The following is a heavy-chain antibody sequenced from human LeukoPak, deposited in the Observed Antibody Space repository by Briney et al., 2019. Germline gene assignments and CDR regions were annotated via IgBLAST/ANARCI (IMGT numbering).Heavy chain of an antibody. J-gene: IGHJ3*02. Sequence: GGSLRLSCAASRFTFSSYAMSWVRQAPGKGLEWVSAISGSGGSTYYADSVKGRFTISRDNAKNSLYLQMNSLRAEDTAVYYCARWRPPEDRDSGLGLDAFDIWGQGTMVTVSS. CDR2: ISGSGGST. D-gene: IGHD1-26*01. CDR1: RFTFSSYA. V-gene: IGHV3-23*01. CDR3: ARWRPPEDRDSGLGLDAFDI.